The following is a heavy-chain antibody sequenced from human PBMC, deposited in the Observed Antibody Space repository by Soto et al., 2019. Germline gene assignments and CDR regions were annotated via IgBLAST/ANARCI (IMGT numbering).Heavy chain of an antibody. D-gene: IGHD3-22*01. V-gene: IGHV4-61*05. J-gene: IGHJ5*01. CDR3: ARDFYDSVGYTWFDS. Sequence: PSETLSLTCIVSGESISSSSYYWVWIRQPPVKGLEWIGHIHNSGTSTHNPSLNGRVTISIDMSKKQFSLKLTSLTSADTAVYYCARDFYDSVGYTWFDSWSQGTLVTVSS. CDR2: IHNSGTS. CDR1: GESISSSSYY.